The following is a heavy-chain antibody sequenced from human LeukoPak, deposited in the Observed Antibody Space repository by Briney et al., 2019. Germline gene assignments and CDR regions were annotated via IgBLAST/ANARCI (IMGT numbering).Heavy chain of an antibody. CDR2: IWYDGSNK. CDR1: RFTFSHYG. V-gene: IGHV3-33*01. CDR3: ARDRVLTTNVALHYEIMLVV. D-gene: IGHD1/OR15-1a*01. J-gene: IGHJ6*01. Sequence: GGSLRLSCAASRFTFSHYGIHWVRQAPAKGLEWVAFIWYDGSNKYYAASVKGRFTISRDNSENTLYLQMNSLRAEDTAVYYCARDRVLTTNVALHYEIMLVVCGHGSTVTVSS.